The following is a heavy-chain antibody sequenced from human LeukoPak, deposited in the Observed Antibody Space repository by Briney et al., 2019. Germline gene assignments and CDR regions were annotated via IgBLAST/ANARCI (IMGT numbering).Heavy chain of an antibody. CDR3: AREGDTAMDVNWFDP. CDR1: GYTFTSYY. CDR2: INPSGGST. J-gene: IGHJ5*02. Sequence: ASVKVSCKASGYTFTSYYMHWVRQAPGQGLEWMGIINPSGGSTSYAQKFQGRVTMTRDTSTSTVYMELSRLRSDDTAVYYCAREGDTAMDVNWFDPWGQGTLVTVSS. V-gene: IGHV1-46*01. D-gene: IGHD5-18*01.